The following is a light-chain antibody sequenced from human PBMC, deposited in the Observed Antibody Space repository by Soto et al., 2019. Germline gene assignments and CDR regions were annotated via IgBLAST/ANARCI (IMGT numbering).Light chain of an antibody. CDR3: QHLNNYPPFT. V-gene: IGKV1-9*01. J-gene: IGKJ3*01. CDR2: GTF. CDR1: QDIQTY. Sequence: IQLTQSPSSLSASVGDRVSITCRASQDIQTYLAWYQQKRGEAPKLLISGTFTLQSGVPSRFNGSGSGTDFTLTISRLQPGDFATYYCQHLNNYPPFTFGPGTKVDLE.